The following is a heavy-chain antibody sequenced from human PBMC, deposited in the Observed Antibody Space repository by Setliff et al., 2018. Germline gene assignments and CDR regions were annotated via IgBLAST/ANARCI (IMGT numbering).Heavy chain of an antibody. CDR1: GGSFSTYY. D-gene: IGHD1-1*01. CDR3: ARVRNTQNGFFDY. CDR2: IYHSGNT. V-gene: IGHV4-34*01. J-gene: IGHJ4*02. Sequence: SETLSLTCAVYGGSFSTYYWIWIRQPPGKGLEWIGTIYHSGNTYYNPSLNSRLTISVDTSKNQFSLRLTSVTAPDTAIYYCARVRNTQNGFFDYWSQRTLVTVSS.